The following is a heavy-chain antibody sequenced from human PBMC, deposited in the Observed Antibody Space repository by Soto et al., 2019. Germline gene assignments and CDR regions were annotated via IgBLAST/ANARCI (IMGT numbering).Heavy chain of an antibody. Sequence: PSETLSLTCTVSGASINAYYWSWIRQPPGKGLEWIGYMCSRGRTNHNPSLKSRVTMSVDTSKNQFSLKANSVTAADTAVYCCARMHDYGDDGRWFDPWGQGTLVTVSS. D-gene: IGHD4-17*01. CDR1: GASINAYY. CDR3: ARMHDYGDDGRWFDP. V-gene: IGHV4-59*01. J-gene: IGHJ5*02. CDR2: MCSRGRT.